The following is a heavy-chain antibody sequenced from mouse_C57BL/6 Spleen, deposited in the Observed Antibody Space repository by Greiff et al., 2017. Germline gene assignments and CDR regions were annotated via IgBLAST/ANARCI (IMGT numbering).Heavy chain of an antibody. V-gene: IGHV1-69*01. CDR3: ARDSNYGYFDV. Sequence: QVQLQQPGAELVMPGASVKLSCKASGYTFTSYWMHWVKQRPGQGLEWIGEIDPSDSYTNYNQKFKGKSTVTVDKASSTAYMQLSSLTSEDAAVYYCARDSNYGYFDVWGTGTTVTVSS. D-gene: IGHD2-5*01. CDR1: GYTFTSYW. J-gene: IGHJ1*03. CDR2: IDPSDSYT.